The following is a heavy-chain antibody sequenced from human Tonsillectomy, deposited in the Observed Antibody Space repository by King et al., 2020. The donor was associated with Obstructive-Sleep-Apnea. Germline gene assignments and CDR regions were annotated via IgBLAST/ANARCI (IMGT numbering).Heavy chain of an antibody. CDR3: ARVTYQRSAPLD. D-gene: IGHD5-24*01. CDR1: GFTFSSYA. J-gene: IGHJ4*02. CDR2: ISYDGSNK. Sequence: VQLVESGGGVVQPGRSLRLSCAASGFTFSSYAMHWVRQAPGKGLEWVAVISYDGSNKYYADSVKGRFTISRDNSKNTLYLQMNSLRAEDTAVYYCARVTYQRSAPLDWGQGTLVTVSS. V-gene: IGHV3-30*04.